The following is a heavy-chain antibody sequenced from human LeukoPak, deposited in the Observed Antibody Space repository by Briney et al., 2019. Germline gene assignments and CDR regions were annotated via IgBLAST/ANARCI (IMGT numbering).Heavy chain of an antibody. J-gene: IGHJ6*02. D-gene: IGHD2-15*01. CDR3: ARVQAVGVPVAIDAYYSYGMDV. V-gene: IGHV1-69*04. Sequence: ASVKVSCKASGGTFSRNAISWVRQAPGQGLEWMGRFIPMVGVETYALSFQGRVTITADRSTSTAYMELSSLRSEDTAVYYCARVQAVGVPVAIDAYYSYGMDVWGQGTAVTVSS. CDR2: FIPMVGVE. CDR1: GGTFSRNA.